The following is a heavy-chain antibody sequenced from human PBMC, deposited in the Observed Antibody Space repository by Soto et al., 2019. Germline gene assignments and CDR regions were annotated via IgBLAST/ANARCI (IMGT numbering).Heavy chain of an antibody. CDR1: GLSLSNIW. Sequence: GGSLRLSCVGSGLSLSNIWTSWVRQAPGKGLEWVANIKQGGTETYYVDSVKGRFTISKDHAKNSLYLQMNSLRVEDTALYYCASLDTARVETAGYWGQGTLVTVS. D-gene: IGHD5-18*01. V-gene: IGHV3-7*01. J-gene: IGHJ4*02. CDR2: IKQGGTET. CDR3: ASLDTARVETAGY.